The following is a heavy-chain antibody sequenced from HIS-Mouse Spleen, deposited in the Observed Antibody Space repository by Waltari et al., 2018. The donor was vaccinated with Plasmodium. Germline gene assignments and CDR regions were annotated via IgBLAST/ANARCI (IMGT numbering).Heavy chain of an antibody. CDR2: IYYSGRT. J-gene: IGHJ4*02. CDR1: GCSLSHNCSL. D-gene: IGHD1-7*01. CDR3: ARDRITGTSYFDY. Sequence: QLHLQESGPGLVKPSETLSLTCTVPGCSLSHNCSLWGWLRQPPGKGLEWIGSIYYSGRTYYNPSLKSRVTISVDTSKNQFSLKLSSVTAADTAVYYCARDRITGTSYFDYWGQGTLVTVSS. V-gene: IGHV4-39*07.